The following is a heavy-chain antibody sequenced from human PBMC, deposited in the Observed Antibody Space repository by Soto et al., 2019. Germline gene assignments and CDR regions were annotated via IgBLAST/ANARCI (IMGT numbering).Heavy chain of an antibody. V-gene: IGHV3-23*01. Sequence: PGGSLRLSCAASGFTFSSYAMSWVRQAPGKGLEWVSAISGSGGSTYYADSVKGRFTISRDNSKNTLYLQMNSLRAEDTAVYYCVIQGRNYDSHLYYYYMDVWGKGTTVTVSS. J-gene: IGHJ6*03. D-gene: IGHD3-3*01. CDR1: GFTFSSYA. CDR2: ISGSGGST. CDR3: VIQGRNYDSHLYYYYMDV.